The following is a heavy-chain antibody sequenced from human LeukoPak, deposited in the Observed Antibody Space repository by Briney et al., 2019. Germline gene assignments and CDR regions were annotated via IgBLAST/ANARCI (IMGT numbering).Heavy chain of an antibody. D-gene: IGHD5-18*01. CDR2: IYHSGST. J-gene: IGHJ4*02. Sequence: KTSETLSLTCAVSGYSISSGYYWGWIRQPPGKGLEWIGSIYHSGSTYYNPSLKSRVTISVDTSKNQFSLKLSSVTAADTAVYYCAREDTMVDYWGQGTLVTVSS. CDR1: GYSISSGYY. V-gene: IGHV4-38-2*02. CDR3: AREDTMVDY.